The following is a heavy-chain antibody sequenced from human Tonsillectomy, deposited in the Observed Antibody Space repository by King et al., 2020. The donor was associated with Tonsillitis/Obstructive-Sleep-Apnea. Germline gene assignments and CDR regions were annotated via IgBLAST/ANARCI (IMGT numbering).Heavy chain of an antibody. Sequence: TLKESGPTLVKPTQTLTLTCTFSGFSLSTSGVGVGWIRQPPGKALEWLALIYWDDNKRYSPSLKSRLTITKDTSKNQVVLTMTNMDPVDTATYYCAHRYCSGGRRYSSFGYWGQGTLVTVSS. CDR3: AHRYCSGGRRYSSFGY. D-gene: IGHD2-15*01. CDR2: IYWDDNK. CDR1: GFSLSTSGVG. J-gene: IGHJ4*02. V-gene: IGHV2-5*02.